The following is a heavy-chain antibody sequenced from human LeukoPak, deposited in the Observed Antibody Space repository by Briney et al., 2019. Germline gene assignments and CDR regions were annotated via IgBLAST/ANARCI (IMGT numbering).Heavy chain of an antibody. D-gene: IGHD3-3*01. J-gene: IGHJ4*02. CDR2: ISSCSSYI. V-gene: IGHV3-21*01. Sequence: GGSVRLSCAASSFLFHRCATRCARQATGKGLEWVSYISSCSSYIFCADSEKGRFAISRDNAKNSLYLQMNSLRAEDSGIYYCARDPRLKISGVVIDMLDYWGQGTLVTVSS. CDR3: ARDPRLKISGVVIDMLDY. CDR1: SFLFHRCA.